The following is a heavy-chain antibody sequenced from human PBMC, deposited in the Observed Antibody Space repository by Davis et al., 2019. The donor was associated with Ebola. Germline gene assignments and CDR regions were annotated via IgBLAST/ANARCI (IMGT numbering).Heavy chain of an antibody. V-gene: IGHV3-23*01. D-gene: IGHD5/OR15-5a*01. J-gene: IGHJ4*02. CDR2: ISASGRTV. CDR1: GFTFNTYA. CDR3: AKDNGMSVTCVDF. Sequence: ESLKIPCSASGFTFNTYAMSWVRQAPGKGLEWVSTISASGRTVEYAATLKGRFTIPRDNSKNTLYLERDSLRADDTALYYSAKDNGMSVTCVDFWGQGTLVTVSS.